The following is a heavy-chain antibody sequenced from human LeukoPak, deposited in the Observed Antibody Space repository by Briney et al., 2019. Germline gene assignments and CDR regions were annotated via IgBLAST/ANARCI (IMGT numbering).Heavy chain of an antibody. CDR2: IYLGDSDP. Sequence: GEALKISCKGSGYRFTSYCICWVRQMPGKGLEWMGMIYLGDSDPRYSPAFQGQVTISADKSITTAYLQWSSLQASDTAMDYCARPYSGSYSNHYWGQGTLVTVSS. J-gene: IGHJ4*02. D-gene: IGHD1-26*01. CDR1: GYRFTSYC. CDR3: ARPYSGSYSNHY. V-gene: IGHV5-51*01.